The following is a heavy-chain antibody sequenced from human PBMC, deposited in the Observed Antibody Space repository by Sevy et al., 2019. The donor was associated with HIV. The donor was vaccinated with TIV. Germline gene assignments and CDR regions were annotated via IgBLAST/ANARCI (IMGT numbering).Heavy chain of an antibody. D-gene: IGHD5-18*01. Sequence: ASMKVSCKASGYTFTSYGISWVRQAPGQGLEWMGWISAYNGNTNYAQKLQGRVTMTTDTSTSTAYMELRSLRSDDTAVYYCARDWYSYGPFDYWGQGTLVTVSS. CDR3: ARDWYSYGPFDY. CDR2: ISAYNGNT. V-gene: IGHV1-18*01. J-gene: IGHJ4*02. CDR1: GYTFTSYG.